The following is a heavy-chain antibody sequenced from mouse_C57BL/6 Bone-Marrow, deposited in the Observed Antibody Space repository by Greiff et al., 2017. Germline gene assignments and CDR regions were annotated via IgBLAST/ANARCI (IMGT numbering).Heavy chain of an antibody. D-gene: IGHD1-1*02. CDR3: ARLEDKRGLYGLAWFAY. Sequence: QVQLQQSGAELVKPGASVKLSCKASGYTFTEYTIHWVKQRSGQGLEWIGWFYPGSGSIKYNEKFKDKATLTADKSSSTVYMELSRLTSEDSAVYFCARLEDKRGLYGLAWFAYWGQGTLVTVSA. CDR2: FYPGSGSI. J-gene: IGHJ3*01. CDR1: GYTFTEYT. V-gene: IGHV1-62-2*01.